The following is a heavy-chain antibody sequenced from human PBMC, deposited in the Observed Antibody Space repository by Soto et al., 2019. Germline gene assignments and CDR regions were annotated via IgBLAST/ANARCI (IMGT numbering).Heavy chain of an antibody. V-gene: IGHV3-23*01. Sequence: GGSLRLSCAASGFTFSSYAMSWVRQAPGKGLEWVSAISGSGGSTYYADSVKGRFTISRDNSKNTLYLQMNSLRAEDTAVYYCAKGLGYCSSTSCYSAYYYYYMDVWGKGTTVTVSS. CDR2: ISGSGGST. CDR3: AKGLGYCSSTSCYSAYYYYYMDV. CDR1: GFTFSSYA. J-gene: IGHJ6*03. D-gene: IGHD2-2*01.